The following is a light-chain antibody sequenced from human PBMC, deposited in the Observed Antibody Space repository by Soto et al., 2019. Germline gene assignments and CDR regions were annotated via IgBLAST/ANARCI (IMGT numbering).Light chain of an antibody. J-gene: IGKJ1*01. CDR2: QVS. V-gene: IGKV2-30*01. CDR3: MQGTRWPWT. CDR1: QGLVDTDGNTY. Sequence: DVVMTQSPLSLPVTLGQPASISCRSSQGLVDTDGNTYLNWFQQRPGQSPRRLISQVSNRDSGVXDXXSGSGSATDFTPKISRVEAEDVGVYFCMQGTRWPWTFGQGTKVEIK.